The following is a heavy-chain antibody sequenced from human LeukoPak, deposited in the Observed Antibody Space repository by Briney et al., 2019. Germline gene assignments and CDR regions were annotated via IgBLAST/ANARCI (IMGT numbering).Heavy chain of an antibody. J-gene: IGHJ5*02. CDR2: INHSGSA. D-gene: IGHD3-3*01. V-gene: IGHV4-34*01. CDR1: GGSFSAYY. CDR3: ARGRVNWFDP. Sequence: SETLSLTCAVSGGSFSAYYWTWIRQPPGKGLEWIGEINHSGSANYNPSLKSRVTISLDTSKNQFSLKLSSVTAADTAVYYCARGRVNWFDPWGQGTLVTVSS.